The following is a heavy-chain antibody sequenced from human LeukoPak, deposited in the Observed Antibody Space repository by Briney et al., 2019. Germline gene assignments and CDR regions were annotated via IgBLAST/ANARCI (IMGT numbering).Heavy chain of an antibody. CDR2: IIPIFGTA. V-gene: IGHV1-69*05. J-gene: IGHJ4*02. D-gene: IGHD3-9*01. CDR1: GGTFSSYA. Sequence: SVKVSCKASGGTFSSYAISWVRQAPGQGLEWMGGIIPIFGTANYAQKFQGRVTITTDESTSTAYMELSSLRSEDTAVYYCARTRFDWLFPSFDYWGQGTLVTVSS. CDR3: ARTRFDWLFPSFDY.